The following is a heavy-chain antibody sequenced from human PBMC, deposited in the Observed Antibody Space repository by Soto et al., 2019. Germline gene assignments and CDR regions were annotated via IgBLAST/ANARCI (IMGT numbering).Heavy chain of an antibody. CDR1: GGTFSSYS. J-gene: IGHJ6*02. D-gene: IGHD3-9*01. CDR2: LIPMFGTT. V-gene: IGHV1-69*13. CDR3: ARAVVLTFTRFYDMDV. Sequence: GASVKVSCKASGGTFSSYSINWVRQAPGQGLEWMGRLIPMFGTTDYAQRFQGRVTFTADESTSTASMEVTNLTSEDTAVYYCARAVVLTFTRFYDMDVWGQGTTVTVS.